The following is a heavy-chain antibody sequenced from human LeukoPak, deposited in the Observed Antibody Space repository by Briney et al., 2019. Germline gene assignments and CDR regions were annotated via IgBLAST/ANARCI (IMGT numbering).Heavy chain of an antibody. CDR2: IIPIFGTA. CDR3: ASGLPSSGWYPLNTFDY. Sequence: SVKVSCKASGGTFSSYAVSWVRQAPGQGLEWMGGIIPIFGTANYAQKFQGRVTITTDESTSTAYMELSSLRSEDTAVYYCASGLPSSGWYPLNTFDYWGQGTLVTVSS. D-gene: IGHD6-19*01. J-gene: IGHJ4*02. CDR1: GGTFSSYA. V-gene: IGHV1-69*05.